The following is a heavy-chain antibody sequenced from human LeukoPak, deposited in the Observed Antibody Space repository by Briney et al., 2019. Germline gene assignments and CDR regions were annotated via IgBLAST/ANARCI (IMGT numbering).Heavy chain of an antibody. J-gene: IGHJ4*02. CDR1: GFTFSSYW. CDR2: IASDGSST. CDR3: ARVVPRGDSSGYNYFDY. D-gene: IGHD3-22*01. Sequence: GGSLRLSCAASGFTFSSYWMNWVRQAPGKGLVWVSRIASDGSSTTYADSVKGRFSISRDNAKNTLYLQMNSLRVEDTAVYYCARVVPRGDSSGYNYFDYWGQGTLVTVSS. V-gene: IGHV3-74*01.